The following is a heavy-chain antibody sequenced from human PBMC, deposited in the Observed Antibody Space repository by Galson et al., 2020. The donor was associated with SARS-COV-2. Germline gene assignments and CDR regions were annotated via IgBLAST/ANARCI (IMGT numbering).Heavy chain of an antibody. V-gene: IGHV4-34*01. CDR1: GGSFSGYY. Sequence: EPSETLSLTCAVYGGSFSGYYWSWIRQPPGKGLEWIGEINHSGRTNYNPSPKSRVTISADTSTNQFSLKLSTVTAADTAVYYWARGQSPYDILTGALDDWGQGTLVTVSS. CDR3: ARGQSPYDILTGALDD. D-gene: IGHD3-9*01. CDR2: INHSGRT. J-gene: IGHJ4*02.